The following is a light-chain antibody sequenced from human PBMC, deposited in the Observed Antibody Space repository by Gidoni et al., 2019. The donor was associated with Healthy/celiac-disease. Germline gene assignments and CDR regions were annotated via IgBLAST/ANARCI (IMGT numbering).Light chain of an antibody. J-gene: IGLJ2*01. CDR1: SSDVGGYNY. CDR2: DVS. Sequence: QSSLTQPAPVSASPGHSIPLSCTGTSSDVGGYNYVSWYQQHPGKAPKLMIYDVSNRPSGVSNRCSGSKSGNTASLTISGLQAEDEADYYCSSYTSSSNVVFGGGTKLTVL. CDR3: SSYTSSSNVV. V-gene: IGLV2-14*01.